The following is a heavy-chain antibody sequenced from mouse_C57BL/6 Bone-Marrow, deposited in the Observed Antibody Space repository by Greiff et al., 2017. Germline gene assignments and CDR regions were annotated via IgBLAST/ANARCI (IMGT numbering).Heavy chain of an antibody. CDR1: GYTFTSYW. J-gene: IGHJ4*01. Sequence: VQLQQSGTVLARPGASVKMSCKTSGYTFTSYWMHWVKQRPGQGLEWIGAIYPGNSDTSYNQKFKGKAKLTAVTSASTAYMELSSLTNEDSAFYYCTREIYYGNPYYYAMDYWGQGTSVTVSA. CDR3: TREIYYGNPYYYAMDY. D-gene: IGHD2-1*01. V-gene: IGHV1-5*01. CDR2: IYPGNSDT.